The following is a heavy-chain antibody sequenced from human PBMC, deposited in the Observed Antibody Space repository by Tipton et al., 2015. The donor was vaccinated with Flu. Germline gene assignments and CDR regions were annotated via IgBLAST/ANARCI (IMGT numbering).Heavy chain of an antibody. CDR3: VRPDRQYGQGVY. CDR1: GYNFPIYW. Sequence: VQLVQSGAEVRKPGESLKISCKGSGYNFPIYWIAWVRQMSGKGLEWMGIIYPGDSDTKYSPSFQGQVTISADNSISTAYLQWSSLKASDTAMYYCVRPDRQYGQGVYWGQGTLVTVSS. CDR2: IYPGDSDT. D-gene: IGHD2-2*01. J-gene: IGHJ4*02. V-gene: IGHV5-51*01.